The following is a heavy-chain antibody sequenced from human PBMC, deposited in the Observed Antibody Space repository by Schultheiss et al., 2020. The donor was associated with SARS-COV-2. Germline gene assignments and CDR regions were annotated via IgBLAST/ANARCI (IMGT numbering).Heavy chain of an antibody. J-gene: IGHJ4*02. CDR1: GDSFSSGGAY. V-gene: IGHV4-31*03. Sequence: SETLSLTCTVSGDSFSSGGAYWNWVRQHPGKGLEWIGYILHTGITHYNPSLSSRLTMSIDTSKNQFSLHLTSVTAADTAVYYCARGDYFGSGTRDWGQGTLVTVSS. D-gene: IGHD3-10*01. CDR2: ILHTGIT. CDR3: ARGDYFGSGTRD.